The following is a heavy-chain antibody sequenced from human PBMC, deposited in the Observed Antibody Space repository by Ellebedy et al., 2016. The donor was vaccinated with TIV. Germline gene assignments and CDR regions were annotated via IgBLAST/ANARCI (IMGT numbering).Heavy chain of an antibody. CDR3: ARGRYSSSYYGY. Sequence: GSLRLXXTVSGGSISSSSSYWGWIRQPPGKGLEWIGEINHSGSTNYNPSLKSRVTISVDTSKNQFSLKLSSVTAADTAVYYCARGRYSSSYYGYWGQGTLVTVSS. V-gene: IGHV4-39*07. J-gene: IGHJ4*02. CDR2: INHSGST. CDR1: GGSISSSSSY. D-gene: IGHD6-6*01.